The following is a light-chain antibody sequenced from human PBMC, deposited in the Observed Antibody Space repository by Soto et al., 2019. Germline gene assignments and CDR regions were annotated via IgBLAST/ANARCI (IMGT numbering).Light chain of an antibody. J-gene: IGLJ1*01. V-gene: IGLV2-14*01. CDR2: DVS. Sequence: QSVLTQPASVSGSPGQSITISCTGTSSDVGAYNYDSWYQQYPGEAPKVIIYDVSHRPAGVSNHFSGSKSGNTASLTISGLQTQDEADYYCSPYTSATTYVFGTGTKVTVL. CDR1: SSDVGAYNY. CDR3: SPYTSATTYV.